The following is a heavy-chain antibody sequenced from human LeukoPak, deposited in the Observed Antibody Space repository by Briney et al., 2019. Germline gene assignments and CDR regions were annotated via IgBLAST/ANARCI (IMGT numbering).Heavy chain of an antibody. D-gene: IGHD3/OR15-3a*01. V-gene: IGHV3-7*01. J-gene: IGHJ4*02. CDR2: IKPDGSEI. CDR1: GFTFTSHW. CDR3: ARDRTGTYREVAY. Sequence: PGGSLRLSCVASGFTFTSHWMNWVRQAPGKGLEWVANIKPDGSEIYYVDSVKGRFTISRDNAKNSLYLQMNSLTAGDTAVYYCARDRTGTYREVAYWGQGTLVTVSS.